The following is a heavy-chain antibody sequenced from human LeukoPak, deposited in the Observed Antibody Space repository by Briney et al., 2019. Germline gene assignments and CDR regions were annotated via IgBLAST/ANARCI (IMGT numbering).Heavy chain of an antibody. V-gene: IGHV4-39*01. CDR2: IHYSGNT. J-gene: IGHJ5*02. D-gene: IGHD5-12*01. Sequence: KPSEPLSLTCTVSGDSISSGTFYWGWVRQPPGKGLEWIGSIHYSGNTYYNPSLKSPVTISVDTSKNQFSLKLSSVTAADTAVYYCARHASLGYSGWFDPWGQGTLVTVSS. CDR3: ARHASLGYSGWFDP. CDR1: GDSISSGTFY.